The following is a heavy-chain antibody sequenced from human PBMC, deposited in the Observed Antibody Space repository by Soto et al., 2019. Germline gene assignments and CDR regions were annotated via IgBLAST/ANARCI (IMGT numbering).Heavy chain of an antibody. CDR1: GFSFSNSA. D-gene: IGHD3-9*01. J-gene: IGHJ4*02. V-gene: IGHV3-23*01. Sequence: EVQLLESGGGLVQPGGSLRLSCAVSGFSFSNSAMTWVRQAPGKGLEWVSGISGSGDITYNTDSVKGRFAISRDTSKNVVYLQMRSLRAEDMAVYYCAKVPQWVLRYHDWFFDYWGQGTLVTVSS. CDR2: ISGSGDIT. CDR3: AKVPQWVLRYHDWFFDY.